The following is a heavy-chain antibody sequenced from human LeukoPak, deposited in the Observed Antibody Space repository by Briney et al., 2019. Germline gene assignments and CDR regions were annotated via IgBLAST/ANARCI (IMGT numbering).Heavy chain of an antibody. Sequence: RWASVKVSCKVSGYTLTELSIHWVRQAPGKGLEWMGGFNPENKETIYAEKFQGRVTMTEDTSTDTAYMEMNSLRSEDTAVYYCATTHSISDYWGQGTLVTVPS. V-gene: IGHV1-24*01. CDR3: ATTHSISDY. CDR1: GYTLTELS. D-gene: IGHD2-21*01. CDR2: FNPENKET. J-gene: IGHJ4*02.